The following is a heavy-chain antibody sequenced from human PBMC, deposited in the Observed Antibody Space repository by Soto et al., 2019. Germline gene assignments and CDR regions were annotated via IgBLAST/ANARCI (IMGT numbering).Heavy chain of an antibody. V-gene: IGHV1-46*01. Sequence: QVQLMQSGAEVKKPGASVKVSCKASGDTFTDYYIHWVRQAPGQGLEWMGTVNPSGGHTTYAQHCLGRVTLTRDTATSTLYMELTRLTSDGTAVYYCARGGHVVVVTAALDYWGQGTLVTVSS. D-gene: IGHD2-21*02. J-gene: IGHJ4*02. CDR3: ARGGHVVVVTAALDY. CDR1: GDTFTDYY. CDR2: VNPSGGHT.